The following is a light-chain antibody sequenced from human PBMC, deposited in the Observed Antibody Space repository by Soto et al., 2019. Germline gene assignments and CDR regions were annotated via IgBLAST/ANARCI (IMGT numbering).Light chain of an antibody. J-gene: IGLJ2*01. Sequence: QSALTQPPSASGPPGQSVTISCTGTSSDVGGYNYVSWYQQHPGKAPKLIIYEVNKRPSGVPDRFSGSKSGNTASLTVSGLQPEDEAVYHCSSYAIGNKPQFGGGTKLTVL. CDR1: SSDVGGYNY. V-gene: IGLV2-8*01. CDR2: EVN. CDR3: SSYAIGNKPQ.